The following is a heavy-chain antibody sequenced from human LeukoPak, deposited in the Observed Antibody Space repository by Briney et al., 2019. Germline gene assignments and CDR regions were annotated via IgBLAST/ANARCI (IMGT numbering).Heavy chain of an antibody. Sequence: ASVKVSCKVSGYTLTELSMHWVRQAPGKGLEWMGGFDPEDGETIYAQKFQGRVTMTEDTSTDTAYMELSSLRSEDTAVYYCASLDSGTYSGDYWGQGTLVTVSS. CDR3: ASLDSGTYSGDY. CDR2: FDPEDGET. D-gene: IGHD1-26*01. CDR1: GYTLTELS. J-gene: IGHJ4*02. V-gene: IGHV1-24*01.